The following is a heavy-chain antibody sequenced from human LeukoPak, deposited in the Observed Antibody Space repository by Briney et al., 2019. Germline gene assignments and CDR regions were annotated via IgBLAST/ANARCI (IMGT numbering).Heavy chain of an antibody. CDR3: ATLGTNCGGDCYNAFDI. V-gene: IGHV1-24*01. J-gene: IGHJ3*02. D-gene: IGHD2-21*02. CDR2: FDPEDGET. Sequence: GASVKVSCKVSGYTLTELSMHWVRQAPGKGLEWMGGFDPEDGETIYAQKFQGRVTMTEDTSTDTAYMELSSLRSEDTAVYYCATLGTNCGGDCYNAFDIWGQGTMVTVSS. CDR1: GYTLTELS.